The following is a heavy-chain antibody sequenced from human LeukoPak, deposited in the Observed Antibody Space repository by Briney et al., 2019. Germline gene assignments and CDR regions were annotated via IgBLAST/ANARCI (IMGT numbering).Heavy chain of an antibody. V-gene: IGHV1-8*01. D-gene: IGHD5-18*01. CDR3: ARDGYGAAYYGMDV. J-gene: IGHJ6*02. Sequence: ASVKVSCKASGYTFTSYDINWVRQATGQGLEWMGWMNPNSGNTGYAQKFQGRVTMTRNTSISTAYMELSSLRSEDTAVYYCARDGYGAAYYGMDVWGQGTTVTVSS. CDR2: MNPNSGNT. CDR1: GYTFTSYD.